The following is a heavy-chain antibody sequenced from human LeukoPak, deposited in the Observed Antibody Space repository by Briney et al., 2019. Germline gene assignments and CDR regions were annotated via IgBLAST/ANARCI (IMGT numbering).Heavy chain of an antibody. CDR3: AKESPLSYYDSSGTYFDY. CDR2: ISGSGGST. Sequence: GGSLRLSCAASGFTFSSYAMSWVRQAPGKGLGWVSAISGSGGSTYYADSVKGRFTISRDNSKNTLYLQMNSLRAEDTAVYYCAKESPLSYYDSSGTYFDYWGQGTLVTVSS. D-gene: IGHD3-22*01. CDR1: GFTFSSYA. J-gene: IGHJ4*02. V-gene: IGHV3-23*01.